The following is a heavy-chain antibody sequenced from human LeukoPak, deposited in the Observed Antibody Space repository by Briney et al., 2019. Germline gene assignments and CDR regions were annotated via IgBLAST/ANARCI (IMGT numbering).Heavy chain of an antibody. V-gene: IGHV4-39*01. D-gene: IGHD2-15*01. CDR2: IYYDGST. Sequence: SETLSLTCTVSGASLARDMYHWGWVRQSPGKGLEWLGTIYYDGSTFYSPSFKSRVTMSINASKKQLSLNLASVTAADTAVYYCARRGDAWQILYSFDVWGQGTAVIVSS. J-gene: IGHJ3*01. CDR1: GASLARDMYH. CDR3: ARRGDAWQILYSFDV.